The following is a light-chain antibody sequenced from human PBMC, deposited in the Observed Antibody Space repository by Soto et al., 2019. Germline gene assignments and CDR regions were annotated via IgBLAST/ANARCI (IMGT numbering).Light chain of an antibody. CDR2: AAS. V-gene: IGKV1-39*01. CDR1: QTISSY. Sequence: IRMTQSPSSLSASVGDRVTITCRASQTISSYVNWYQQKPGRAPKLLIYAASNLQSGVPLRFSSSGSGTDFTLTISSLQPEDFSTYFCQQTYSYPIPFGQGTRLDIK. J-gene: IGKJ5*01. CDR3: QQTYSYPIP.